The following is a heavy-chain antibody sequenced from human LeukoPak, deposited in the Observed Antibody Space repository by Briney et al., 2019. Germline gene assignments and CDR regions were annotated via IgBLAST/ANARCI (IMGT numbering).Heavy chain of an antibody. D-gene: IGHD3-3*01. CDR3: ARGGVVVDFWSGYYAGATTPDY. CDR2: ISAYNGNT. V-gene: IGHV1-18*01. Sequence: GASVKVSCKVSGYTLTELSMHWVRQAPGQGLEWMGWISAYNGNTNYAQKLQGRVTMTTDTSTSTAYMELRSLRSDDTAVYYCARGGVVVDFWSGYYAGATTPDYWGQGTLVTVSS. CDR1: GYTLTELS. J-gene: IGHJ4*02.